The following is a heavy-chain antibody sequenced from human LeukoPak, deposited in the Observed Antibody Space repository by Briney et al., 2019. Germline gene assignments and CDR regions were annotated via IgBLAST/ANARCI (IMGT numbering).Heavy chain of an antibody. CDR1: GFTFSRYA. V-gene: IGHV3-30*04. Sequence: GGSLRLSCAASGFTFSRYAMHWVRQAPGKGLEWVAVISYDGSYNADSMKGRLTISRDNSKNTLYLQMNSLRAEDTAVYYCAKDMFGELPTPRYMDVWGKGTTVTISS. D-gene: IGHD3-10*02. J-gene: IGHJ6*03. CDR3: AKDMFGELPTPRYMDV. CDR2: ISYDGSY.